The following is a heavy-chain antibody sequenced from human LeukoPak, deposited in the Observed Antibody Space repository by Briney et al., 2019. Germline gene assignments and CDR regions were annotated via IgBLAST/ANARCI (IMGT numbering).Heavy chain of an antibody. CDR1: AATFTCYA. D-gene: IGHD5-12*01. J-gene: IGHJ4*02. CDR3: ARKSGYTGCDLSDGVAY. CDR2: VILISGTV. Sequence: GAWVKVSCADSAATFTCYAISRVRPAPGQGQEWMGGVILISGTVSYAKEVQGRVTITADESTSTAYMDLNSLRSEDTAVYDCARKSGYTGCDLSDGVAYWGQGTLVTVSS. V-gene: IGHV1-69*01.